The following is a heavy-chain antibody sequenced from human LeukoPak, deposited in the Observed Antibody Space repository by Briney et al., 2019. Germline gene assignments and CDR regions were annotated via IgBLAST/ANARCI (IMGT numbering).Heavy chain of an antibody. CDR2: IWYDGSNK. J-gene: IGHJ6*04. D-gene: IGHD2-2*01. Sequence: GRSLRLSCAASGFTFSSYGMHWVRQAPGKGLEWVAVIWYDGSNKYYADSVKGRFTISRDKSKNTLYLQMNSLRAEDTAVYYCAREGRYCSSTSCSPYGMDVWGKGTTVTVSS. CDR1: GFTFSSYG. V-gene: IGHV3-33*01. CDR3: AREGRYCSSTSCSPYGMDV.